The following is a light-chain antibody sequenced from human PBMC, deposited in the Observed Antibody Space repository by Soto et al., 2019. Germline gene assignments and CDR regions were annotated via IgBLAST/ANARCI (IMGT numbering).Light chain of an antibody. V-gene: IGKV3-20*01. Sequence: EIILTQSPASLSLSPGERATLSCMASQSVSSSFLSWYQQKPGQAPSLLISGASSRATGIPDRFSGSGSGTDFTLTISRLEPEDFAVYYCQQYDSSPPITFGQGTRREIK. CDR1: QSVSSSF. CDR2: GAS. CDR3: QQYDSSPPIT. J-gene: IGKJ5*01.